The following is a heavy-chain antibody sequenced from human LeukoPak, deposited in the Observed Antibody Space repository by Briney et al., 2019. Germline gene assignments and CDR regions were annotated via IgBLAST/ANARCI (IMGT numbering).Heavy chain of an antibody. Sequence: GGSLRLSCAASGFTFSSNYMSWVRQAPGKGLEWVAVIYSGGSTYYTDSVKGRFTISRDKSKNTLYLQMNSLRAEDTAVYYCARDYSSAWYYFAYWGQGTLVTVSS. D-gene: IGHD6-19*01. V-gene: IGHV3-66*01. CDR1: GFTFSSNY. CDR3: ARDYSSAWYYFAY. J-gene: IGHJ4*02. CDR2: IYSGGST.